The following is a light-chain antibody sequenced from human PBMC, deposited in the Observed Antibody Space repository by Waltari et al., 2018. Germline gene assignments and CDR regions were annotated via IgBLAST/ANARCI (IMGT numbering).Light chain of an antibody. CDR3: QHFDIPPWA. V-gene: IGKV3-20*01. J-gene: IGKJ1*01. Sequence: DIVLTQSQGTLSLSPGNRATLYCRASQSLNNKYLAWYQHKPGQAPRLLIYGASNRATDIPDRFAGRGSGTDFTLTISSLEPEDCAVYYCQHFDIPPWAFGQGTRVDI. CDR1: QSLNNKY. CDR2: GAS.